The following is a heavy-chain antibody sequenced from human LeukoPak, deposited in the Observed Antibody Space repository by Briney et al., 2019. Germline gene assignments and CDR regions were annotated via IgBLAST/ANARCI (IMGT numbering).Heavy chain of an antibody. CDR2: IYTSGGT. Sequence: SETLSLTCTVSGGSISSYYWSWIRQPAGKELEWIGRIYTSGGTNYNPSLKSRVTMSVDTSKNQFSLKLSSVTAADTAVYYCAQVSSSPGLDAFDIWGQGTMVTVSS. J-gene: IGHJ3*02. CDR1: GGSISSYY. V-gene: IGHV4-4*07. CDR3: AQVSSSPGLDAFDI. D-gene: IGHD6-13*01.